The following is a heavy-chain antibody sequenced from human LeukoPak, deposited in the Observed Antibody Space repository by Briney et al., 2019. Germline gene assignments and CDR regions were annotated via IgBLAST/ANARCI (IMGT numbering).Heavy chain of an antibody. CDR2: IKQDGSEK. Sequence: GGSLRLSCAASGFTFSSYGMSWVRQAPGKGLEWVANIKQDGSEKYNVDSVKGRFTVSRDNAENSLYLQMSSLRAEDTAVYYCARLTQLARGRYWGQGTLVTVSS. J-gene: IGHJ4*02. CDR3: ARLTQLARGRY. V-gene: IGHV3-7*03. CDR1: GFTFSSYG. D-gene: IGHD6-6*01.